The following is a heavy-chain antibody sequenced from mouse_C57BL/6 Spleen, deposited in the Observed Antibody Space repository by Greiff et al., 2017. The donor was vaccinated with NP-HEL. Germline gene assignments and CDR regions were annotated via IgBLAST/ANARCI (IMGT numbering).Heavy chain of an antibody. Sequence: DVKLVESGEGLVKPGGSLKLSCAASGFTFSSYAMSWVRQTPEKRLEWVAYISSGGDYLYYADTVKGRFTISRDNARNTLCLQMSSLKSEDTAMDYCTREWARLLLGAMEDWGQGTSVTVSS. CDR1: GFTFSSYA. V-gene: IGHV5-9-1*02. D-gene: IGHD1-1*01. CDR3: TREWARLLLGAMED. J-gene: IGHJ4*01. CDR2: ISSGGDYL.